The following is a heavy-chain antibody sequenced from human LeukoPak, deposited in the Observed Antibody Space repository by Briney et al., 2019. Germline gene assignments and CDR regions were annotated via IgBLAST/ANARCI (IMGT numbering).Heavy chain of an antibody. J-gene: IGHJ4*02. D-gene: IGHD2-2*01. CDR1: GFTFSSYA. Sequence: GGSLRLSCAASGFTFSSYAMSWVRQAPGKGLEWVSAISGSGGSTYCADSVKGRFTISRDNSKNTLYLQMNSLRAEDTAVYYCAKVAVCSSTSCYYFDYWGQGTLVTVSS. V-gene: IGHV3-23*01. CDR2: ISGSGGST. CDR3: AKVAVCSSTSCYYFDY.